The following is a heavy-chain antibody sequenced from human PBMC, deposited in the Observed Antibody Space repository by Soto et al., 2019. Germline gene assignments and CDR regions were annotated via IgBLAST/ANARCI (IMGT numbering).Heavy chain of an antibody. D-gene: IGHD3-22*01. V-gene: IGHV5-51*01. CDR2: IYPGDSDT. J-gene: IGHJ6*02. Sequence: EVQLVQSGAEVKKPGESLKISCKGSGYSFTSYWIGWVRQMPGKGLEWMGIIYPGDSDTRYSPSFQGQVTISADKSISTAYLQWSSQKASDTAMYYCARGDYYDSSGYYYYYYGMDVWGQGTTVTVSS. CDR1: GYSFTSYW. CDR3: ARGDYYDSSGYYYYYYGMDV.